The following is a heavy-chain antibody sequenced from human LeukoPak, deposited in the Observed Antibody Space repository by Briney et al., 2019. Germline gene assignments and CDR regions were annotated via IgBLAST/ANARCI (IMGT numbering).Heavy chain of an antibody. Sequence: SETLSLTCSVYGGPIRSYYWGWIRQSPGKGLEWIGYIYYSGSTNYNPSLQSRVNTSVDTSKNQFSLKLNSVTAADTAVYYCARIPVPTVTTIYYYIDVWGKGTTVTVSS. J-gene: IGHJ6*03. D-gene: IGHD4-17*01. CDR2: IYYSGST. CDR3: ARIPVPTVTTIYYYIDV. CDR1: GGPIRSYY. V-gene: IGHV4-59*01.